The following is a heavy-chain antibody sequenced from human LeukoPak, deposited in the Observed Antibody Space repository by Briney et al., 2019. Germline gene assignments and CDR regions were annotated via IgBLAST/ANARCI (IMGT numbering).Heavy chain of an antibody. CDR1: GFTFSSYA. Sequence: GGSLRLSCVVSGFTFSSYAMTWVRQAPGKGLEWVSGITGSGGSTHYADSVKGRFTITRDNSKNTLYLQLNSLRAEDTAIYYCAKGWIWGRGTMVTVSS. D-gene: IGHD5-24*01. CDR2: ITGSGGST. J-gene: IGHJ3*02. CDR3: AKGWI. V-gene: IGHV3-23*01.